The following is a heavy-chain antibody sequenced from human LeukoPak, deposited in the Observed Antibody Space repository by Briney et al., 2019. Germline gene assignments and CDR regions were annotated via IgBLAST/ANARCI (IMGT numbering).Heavy chain of an antibody. V-gene: IGHV1-69*01. CDR1: GGTFSSYA. CDR3: VLDQGRYFYYMDV. D-gene: IGHD2-2*01. Sequence: SVKVSCKASGGTFSSYAISWVRQAPGQGLEWMGGIIPIFTTANYAQKFQDRVTITADESASTAYMELSSLRSEDTAVYFCVLDQGRYFYYMDVWGRGTTVTVSS. J-gene: IGHJ6*03. CDR2: IIPIFTTA.